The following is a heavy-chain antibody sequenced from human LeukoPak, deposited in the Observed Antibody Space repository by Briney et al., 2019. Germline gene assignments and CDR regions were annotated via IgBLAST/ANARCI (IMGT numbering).Heavy chain of an antibody. D-gene: IGHD2-21*01. J-gene: IGHJ6*03. CDR2: INHSGST. Sequence: SETLSLTCAVYGGSFSRYYWSWIRQPPGKGLEWIGEINHSGSTNYNPSLKSRVTISVDTSKNQFSLKLSSVTAADTAVYYCARAKDRPYSYYYMDVWGKGTTVTVSS. V-gene: IGHV4-34*01. CDR3: ARAKDRPYSYYYMDV. CDR1: GGSFSRYY.